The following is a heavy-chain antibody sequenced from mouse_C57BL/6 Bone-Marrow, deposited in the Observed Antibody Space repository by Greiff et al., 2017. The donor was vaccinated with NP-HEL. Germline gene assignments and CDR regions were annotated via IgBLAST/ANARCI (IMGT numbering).Heavy chain of an antibody. J-gene: IGHJ2*01. V-gene: IGHV1-74*01. Sequence: QVQLQQPGAELVKPGASVKVSCKASGYTFTSYWMHWVKQRPGQGLEWIGRIRPSDSDTNYNQKFKGKATLTVDKSSSTAYMQLSSRTSDDSAVYYCAIVIYDGNYVRYFDYWGQGTTLTVSS. D-gene: IGHD2-1*01. CDR2: IRPSDSDT. CDR3: AIVIYDGNYVRYFDY. CDR1: GYTFTSYW.